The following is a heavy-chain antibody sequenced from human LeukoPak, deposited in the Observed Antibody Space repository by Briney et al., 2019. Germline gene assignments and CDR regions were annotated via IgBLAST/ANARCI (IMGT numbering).Heavy chain of an antibody. Sequence: KPSETPSLTCTVSGGSISNYYWSWIRQPPRKGLGWIGDIYYSGSTSYNPSLKSRVTISVDTSKNQFSLKLRSVTAADTAVYYCARGYSGSYLANSNWYFDLWGRGTLVTVSS. J-gene: IGHJ2*01. CDR1: GGSISNYY. D-gene: IGHD1-26*01. CDR3: ARGYSGSYLANSNWYFDL. CDR2: IYYSGST. V-gene: IGHV4-59*01.